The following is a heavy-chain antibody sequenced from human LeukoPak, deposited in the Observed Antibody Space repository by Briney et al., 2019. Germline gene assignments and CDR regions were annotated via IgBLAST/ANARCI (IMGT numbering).Heavy chain of an antibody. Sequence: ASVKVSCKPSRYTFTRYAMHWVRQAPGQRLEWMGWINAGNGNTKYSQELQGRVTITRDTSASTAYMELSSLRSEDMAVYYCAREEYDFWSGQTYYFDYWGQGTLVTVSS. D-gene: IGHD3-3*01. CDR1: RYTFTRYA. J-gene: IGHJ4*02. CDR3: AREEYDFWSGQTYYFDY. CDR2: INAGNGNT. V-gene: IGHV1-3*03.